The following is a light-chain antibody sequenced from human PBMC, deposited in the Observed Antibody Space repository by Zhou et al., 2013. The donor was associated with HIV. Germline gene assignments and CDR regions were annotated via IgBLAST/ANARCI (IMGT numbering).Light chain of an antibody. J-gene: IGKJ1*01. CDR1: QSVTSN. Sequence: MVMTQSPDTLSVSPGKRATLSCRASQSVTSNLAWYQLKPGQAPRLLIYGASSRATGIPARFSGSGSGTEFTLTISSLQSEDFAVYYCQQYDNWPPTFGQGTKVEIK. CDR3: QQYDNWPPT. CDR2: GAS. V-gene: IGKV3-15*01.